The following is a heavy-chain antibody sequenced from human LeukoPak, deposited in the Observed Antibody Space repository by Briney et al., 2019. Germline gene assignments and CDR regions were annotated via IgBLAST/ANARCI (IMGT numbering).Heavy chain of an antibody. V-gene: IGHV4-61*01. CDR3: AGRAVVVVPAHGWFDP. J-gene: IGHJ5*02. Sequence: SETLSLTCTVSGYSISSGYYWSWIRQPPGKGLEWIGYIYYSGSTNYNPSLKSRVTISVDTSKNQFSLKLSSVTAADTAVYYCAGRAVVVVPAHGWFDPWGQGTLVTVSS. D-gene: IGHD2-2*01. CDR1: GYSISSGYY. CDR2: IYYSGST.